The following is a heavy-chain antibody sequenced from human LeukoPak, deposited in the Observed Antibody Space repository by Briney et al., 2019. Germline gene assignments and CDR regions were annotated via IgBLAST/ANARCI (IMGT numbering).Heavy chain of an antibody. D-gene: IGHD3-3*01. CDR1: GGSISSYY. CDR3: ARTYYDFWSGYYTSWFDP. CDR2: IYYSGST. J-gene: IGHJ5*02. V-gene: IGHV4-59*08. Sequence: SETLSLTCTVSGGSISSYYWSWIRQPPGKGLEWIGYIYYSGSTNYNPSLKSRVTISVDTSKNQFSLKLSSVTAADTAVYYCARTYYDFWSGYYTSWFDPWGQGTLVTLSS.